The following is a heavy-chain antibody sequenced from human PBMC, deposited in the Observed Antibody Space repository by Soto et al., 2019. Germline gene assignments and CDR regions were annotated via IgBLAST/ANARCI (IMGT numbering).Heavy chain of an antibody. V-gene: IGHV4-30-4*01. CDR1: GGSISSGDYY. CDR2: IYYSGST. D-gene: IGHD3-10*01. Sequence: QVQLQESGPGLVKPSQTLSLTCTVSGGSISSGDYYWSWIRQPPGKGLEWIGYIYYSGSTYYNPSLKSRVTISVDTSKNQFSLKLSSVTAADTAVYYCARGVTMVRGVIIPWFDPWGPGTLVTVSS. CDR3: ARGVTMVRGVIIPWFDP. J-gene: IGHJ5*02.